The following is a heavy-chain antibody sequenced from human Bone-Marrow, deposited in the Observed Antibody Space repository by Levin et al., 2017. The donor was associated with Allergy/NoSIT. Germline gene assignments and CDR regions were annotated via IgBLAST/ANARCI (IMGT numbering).Heavy chain of an antibody. CDR1: GYSITSYA. CDR3: ARRTGRGLDF. D-gene: IGHD3/OR15-3a*01. J-gene: IGHJ4*02. Sequence: KRGESLKISCKASGYSITSYALHWVRQAPGQSLEWMAWINAGTNKTKYSQKFQGRVTCTSDTAASTAYMDLSSLRSEDTAVYYCARRTGRGLDFWGQGTPVTVSS. CDR2: INAGTNKT. V-gene: IGHV1-3*01.